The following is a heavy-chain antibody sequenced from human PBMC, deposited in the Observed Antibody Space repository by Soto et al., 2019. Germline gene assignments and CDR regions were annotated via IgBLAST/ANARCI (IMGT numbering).Heavy chain of an antibody. J-gene: IGHJ4*02. D-gene: IGHD5-18*01. CDR2: ISSSSSYI. CDR3: ARDLDGYSYGFDY. V-gene: IGHV3-21*01. Sequence: GGSLRLSCAASGFTFSSYSMNWVRQAPGKGLEWVSSISSSSSYIYYADSVKGRFTISRDNAKNSLYLQMNSLRAEDTAVYYCARDLDGYSYGFDYWGQGTLVTVSS. CDR1: GFTFSSYS.